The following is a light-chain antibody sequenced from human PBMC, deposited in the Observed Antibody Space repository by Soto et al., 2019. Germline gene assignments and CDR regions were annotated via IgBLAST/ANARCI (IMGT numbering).Light chain of an antibody. CDR1: TGEVTGAYF. J-gene: IGLJ3*02. CDR3: LLYYGYPLGL. CDR2: STT. Sequence: QAVVTQESSLTVSPGETVTLTCASSTGEVTGAYFAGWFQQKPGQAPRALIYSTTNRHSGTPARFSGSLLGGKAALTLSDVQPEDEAVYYCLLYYGYPLGLFGGGIKLTVL. V-gene: IGLV7-43*01.